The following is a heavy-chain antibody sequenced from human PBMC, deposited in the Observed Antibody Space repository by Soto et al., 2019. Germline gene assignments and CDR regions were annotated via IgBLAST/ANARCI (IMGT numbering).Heavy chain of an antibody. J-gene: IGHJ5*02. V-gene: IGHV5-51*01. CDR1: GYSFTSYW. CDR2: IYPGDSDT. Sequence: GESLKISCKGSGYSFTSYWIGWVRQMPGKGLEWMGIIYPGDSDTRYSPSFQGQVTISADKSISTAYLQWSSLKASDTAMYYCARAAVYDILTGYYNGFDPWGQGTLVTVSS. CDR3: ARAAVYDILTGYYNGFDP. D-gene: IGHD3-9*01.